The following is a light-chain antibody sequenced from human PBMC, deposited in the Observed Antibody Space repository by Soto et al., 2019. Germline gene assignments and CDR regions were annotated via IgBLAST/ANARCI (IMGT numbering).Light chain of an antibody. CDR3: QQYGSSPKT. V-gene: IGKV3-20*01. CDR2: GAS. CDR1: QSVSSSY. Sequence: EIALTQSPGTLSLSPGERATLSCRASQSVSSSYLARYQQKPGQAPRLLIYGASSRATGIPDRFSGSGSGTDFTLTISRLEPEDFAVYYCQQYGSSPKTFGQGTKVDIK. J-gene: IGKJ1*01.